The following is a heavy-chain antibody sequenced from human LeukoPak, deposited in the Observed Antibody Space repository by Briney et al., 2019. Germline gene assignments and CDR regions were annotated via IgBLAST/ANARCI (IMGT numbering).Heavy chain of an antibody. Sequence: PSETLSLTCAVYGGSFSGYYWSWIRQPPGKGLEWIGEINHSGSTNYNPSLKSRVTISVDTSKNQFSLKLSSVTAADTAVYYCARARTDCSSTSCPKAGWGQGTLVTVSS. CDR1: GGSFSGYY. D-gene: IGHD2-2*01. CDR3: ARARTDCSSTSCPKAG. V-gene: IGHV4-34*01. CDR2: INHSGST. J-gene: IGHJ4*02.